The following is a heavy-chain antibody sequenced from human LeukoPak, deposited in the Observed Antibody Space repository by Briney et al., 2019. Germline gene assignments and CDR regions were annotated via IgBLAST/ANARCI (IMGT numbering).Heavy chain of an antibody. Sequence: GGSLRLSCAASGFTFSSYAMSWVRQAPEKGLVWVSRINSDGSSTSYADSVKGRFTTSRDNAKNTLYLQMNSLRAEDTAVYYCARVGAAGGEFDYWGQGTLVTVSS. CDR3: ARVGAAGGEFDY. V-gene: IGHV3-74*01. CDR1: GFTFSSYA. CDR2: INSDGSST. J-gene: IGHJ4*02. D-gene: IGHD6-13*01.